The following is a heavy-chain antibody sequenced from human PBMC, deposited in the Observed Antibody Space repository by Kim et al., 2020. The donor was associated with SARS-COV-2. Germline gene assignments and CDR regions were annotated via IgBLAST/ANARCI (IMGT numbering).Heavy chain of an antibody. CDR2: FDPEDGET. D-gene: IGHD3-3*01. V-gene: IGHV1-24*01. CDR1: GYTLTELS. Sequence: ASVKVSCKVSGYTLTELSMHWVGQAPGKGLEWMGGFDPEDGETIYAQKFQGRVTMTEDTSTDTAYMELSSLRSEDTAVYYCATATSRDYDFWSAQRAGFDYWGEGTLVTVSS. CDR3: ATATSRDYDFWSAQRAGFDY. J-gene: IGHJ4*02.